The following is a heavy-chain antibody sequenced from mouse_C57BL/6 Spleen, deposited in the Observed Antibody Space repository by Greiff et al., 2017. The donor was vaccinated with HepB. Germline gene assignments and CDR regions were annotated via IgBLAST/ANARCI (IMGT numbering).Heavy chain of an antibody. D-gene: IGHD1-1*01. Sequence: QVQLKQPGTELVKPGASVKLSCKASGYTFTSYWMHWVKQRPGQGLEWIGNINPSNGGTNYNEKFKSKATLTVDKSSSTAYMQLSSLTSEDSAVYYCARWGDYYGSSPWYFDVWGTGTTVTVSS. CDR2: INPSNGGT. V-gene: IGHV1-53*01. CDR3: ARWGDYYGSSPWYFDV. CDR1: GYTFTSYW. J-gene: IGHJ1*03.